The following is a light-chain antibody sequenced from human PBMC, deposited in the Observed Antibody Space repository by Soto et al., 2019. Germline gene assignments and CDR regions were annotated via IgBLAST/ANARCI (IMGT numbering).Light chain of an antibody. J-gene: IGKJ3*01. CDR1: QSVLYSSNNKNY. Sequence: DIVMTQSPDSLAVSLGERATINCKSSQSVLYSSNNKNYLAWYQQKPGQPPKLLIYWASTRESGVPDRFSGSGSGTDFTLTISSLQPEDFATYYCQQKVTFGPGTKVDIK. CDR2: WAS. V-gene: IGKV4-1*01. CDR3: QQKVT.